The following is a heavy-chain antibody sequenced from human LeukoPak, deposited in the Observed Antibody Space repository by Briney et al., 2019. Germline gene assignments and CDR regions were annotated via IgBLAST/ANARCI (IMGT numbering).Heavy chain of an antibody. CDR3: SSSILGTTTGDH. CDR1: GFIFSGSS. J-gene: IGHJ5*02. CDR2: IKSKTNNYAT. Sequence: GSLRLSCAASGFIFSGSSIQWVRQSSGKRLEWVGRIKSKTNNYATAYAASVRGRFTISRDDSRNTAYLQMNSLKTEDTAVYYCSSSILGTTTGDHWGHGTLVTVSS. V-gene: IGHV3-73*01. D-gene: IGHD1-26*01.